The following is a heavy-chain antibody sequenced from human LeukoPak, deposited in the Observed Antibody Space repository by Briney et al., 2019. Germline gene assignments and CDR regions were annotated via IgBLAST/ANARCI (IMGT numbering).Heavy chain of an antibody. D-gene: IGHD6-13*01. CDR3: ARAQYSSSWFDY. J-gene: IGHJ4*02. V-gene: IGHV3-53*01. Sequence: GGSLRLSCAASGFTVSSNYMSWVRQAPGKGLEWVSVIYSGGSTYYADSVKGRFTISRDNSKNTLYLQMNSLRAEDTAVYYCARAQYSSSWFDYWGQGTLVTVSS. CDR1: GFTVSSNY. CDR2: IYSGGST.